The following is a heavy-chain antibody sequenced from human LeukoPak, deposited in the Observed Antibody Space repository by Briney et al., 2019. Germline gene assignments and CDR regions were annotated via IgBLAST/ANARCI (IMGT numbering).Heavy chain of an antibody. CDR3: AKDGYSSGWYSKPANFDY. J-gene: IGHJ4*02. CDR2: ISYDGSNK. Sequence: QPGRSLRLSCAASGFTFSSYGMHWVRQGPGKGLEGVAVISYDGSNKYYADSVKGRFTISRDNSKNTLYLQMNSLRAEDTAVYYCAKDGYSSGWYSKPANFDYWGQGTLVTVSS. V-gene: IGHV3-30*18. D-gene: IGHD6-19*01. CDR1: GFTFSSYG.